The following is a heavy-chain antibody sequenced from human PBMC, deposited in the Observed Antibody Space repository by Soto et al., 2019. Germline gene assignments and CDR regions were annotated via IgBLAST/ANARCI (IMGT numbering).Heavy chain of an antibody. CDR3: AREYSYGYYYYYAMDV. CDR1: GFTVSSNY. D-gene: IGHD5-18*01. Sequence: EVQLVESGGGLVQPGGSLRLSCAASGFTVSSNYMSWARQAPGKGLEWVSVIYSGGSTYYADSVKGRFTISRDNSKNTLYLQMNGLRAADTAVYYCAREYSYGYYYYYAMDVWGQGPTVTVSS. CDR2: IYSGGST. V-gene: IGHV3-66*01. J-gene: IGHJ6*02.